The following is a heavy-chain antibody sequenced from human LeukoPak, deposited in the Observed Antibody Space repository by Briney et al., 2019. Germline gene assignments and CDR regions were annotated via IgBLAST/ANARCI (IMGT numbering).Heavy chain of an antibody. CDR3: ARVWNLPYFDY. CDR1: GYSISTSNY. D-gene: IGHD1-7*01. CDR2: IYYSGGI. J-gene: IGHJ4*02. V-gene: IGHV4-28*05. Sequence: SETLSLTCAVSGYSISTSNYWAWIRQPPGKGLEWIGHIYYSGGIYYNPSLKSRVTMSVDTSKNQFSLKLSSVTAVDTAVYYCARVWNLPYFDYWGQGTLVTVSS.